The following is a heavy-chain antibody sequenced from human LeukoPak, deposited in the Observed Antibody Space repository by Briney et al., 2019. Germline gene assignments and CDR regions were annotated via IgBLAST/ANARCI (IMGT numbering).Heavy chain of an antibody. CDR2: IDRGGNSL. Sequence: GGSLRLSCAASGFSLSNNWMTWVRQAPGKGLEWVANIDRGGNSLFYADSVRGRFTISRDNVKNSLYLHMNSLRAEDTAIYYCARDMEPDAFDIWGQGTMVTVSS. CDR3: ARDMEPDAFDI. CDR1: GFSLSNNW. V-gene: IGHV3-7*01. J-gene: IGHJ3*02. D-gene: IGHD1-1*01.